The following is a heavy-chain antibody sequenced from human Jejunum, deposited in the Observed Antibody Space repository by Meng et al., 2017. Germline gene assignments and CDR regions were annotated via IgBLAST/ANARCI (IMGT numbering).Heavy chain of an antibody. V-gene: IGHV4-4*02. CDR1: GGSITSRNG. CDR2: IFHSGRT. CDR3: ARFDISTAGRGDY. Sequence: QRWDAGTGLVTLSGSLSRTVAVSGGSITSRNGCSWVRQPPGKGLEWIGEIFHSGRTNYNPPLKSRVTISVDKSKNQFSLKVTYVTAADTATDYCARFDISTAGRGDYWGQGILVTVSS. J-gene: IGHJ4*02. D-gene: IGHD6-13*01.